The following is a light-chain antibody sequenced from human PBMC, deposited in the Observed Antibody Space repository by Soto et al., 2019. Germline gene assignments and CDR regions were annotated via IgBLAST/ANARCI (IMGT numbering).Light chain of an antibody. Sequence: EIVMTQSPATLSVSPGERATLSCRASQSVSSFFAWYQQKPGQAPRLLIYDTSTRATGIPARFSGSGSGTEFTLTISSLQSEDFAVCYCQQYNNWPPWTFRQGTKVQIK. CDR2: DTS. CDR3: QQYNNWPPWT. J-gene: IGKJ1*01. V-gene: IGKV3-15*01. CDR1: QSVSSF.